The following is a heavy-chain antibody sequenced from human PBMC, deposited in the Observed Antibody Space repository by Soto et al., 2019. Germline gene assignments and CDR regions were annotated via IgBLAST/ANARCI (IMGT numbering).Heavy chain of an antibody. CDR3: AKDVRYCSGGSCYPEYFQH. J-gene: IGHJ1*01. V-gene: IGHV3-23*01. D-gene: IGHD2-15*01. CDR1: GFTFSSYA. Sequence: EVQLLESGGGLVQPGGSLRLSCAASGFTFSSYAMSWVRQAPGKGLEWVSAISGSGGSTYYADSVKGRFTISRDNSKKTLYLQMNSLRAEDTAVYYCAKDVRYCSGGSCYPEYFQHWGQGTLVTVSS. CDR2: ISGSGGST.